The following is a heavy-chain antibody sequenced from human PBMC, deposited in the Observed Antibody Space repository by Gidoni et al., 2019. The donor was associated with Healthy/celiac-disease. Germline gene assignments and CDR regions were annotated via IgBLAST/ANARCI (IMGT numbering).Heavy chain of an antibody. CDR2: ISGSCGST. Sequence: EVQLLESGGGLVQPGGSLRLSCAASGFTFSSSAMSWVRQVPGKGLEWVSAISGSCGSTYYADSVKGRFTISRDNSKNTLYLQMNSLRAEDTAVYYCAKEVEENYSVGLWFGESILGTFDYWGQGTLVTVSS. V-gene: IGHV3-23*01. CDR1: GFTFSSSA. D-gene: IGHD3-10*01. J-gene: IGHJ4*02. CDR3: AKEVEENYSVGLWFGESILGTFDY.